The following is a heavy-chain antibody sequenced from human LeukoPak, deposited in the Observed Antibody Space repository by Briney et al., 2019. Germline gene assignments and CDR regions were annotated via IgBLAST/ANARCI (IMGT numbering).Heavy chain of an antibody. CDR3: ASNIQLWAIDY. D-gene: IGHD5-18*01. CDR1: GCTFSSDR. J-gene: IGHJ4*02. Sequence: GGLRRLSRTESGCTFSSDRMKRVGEAPGKEMKWVSSISSSSSYIYYADSVKGRFTISRDNAKNSLYLQMNSLRAEDTAVYYCASNIQLWAIDYWGQGTLVTVSS. V-gene: IGHV3-21*01. CDR2: ISSSSSYI.